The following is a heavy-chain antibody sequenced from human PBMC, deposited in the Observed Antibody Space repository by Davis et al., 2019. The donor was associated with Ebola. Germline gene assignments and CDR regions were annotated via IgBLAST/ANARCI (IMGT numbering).Heavy chain of an antibody. CDR3: ARTESSGWYRHYSGMDV. CDR1: GGSINFHY. Sequence: SETLSLTCTVSGGSINFHYWSWIRQPPGKGLEWIGSIYYSGSTYYNASLKSRVTISVDTSTNQLSLKLSSVTAADTAVYYCARTESSGWYRHYSGMDVWGRGTTVTVSS. V-gene: IGHV4-59*05. D-gene: IGHD6-19*01. J-gene: IGHJ6*02. CDR2: IYYSGST.